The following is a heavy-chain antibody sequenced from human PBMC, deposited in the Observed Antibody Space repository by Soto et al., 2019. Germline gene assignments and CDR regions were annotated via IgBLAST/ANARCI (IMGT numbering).Heavy chain of an antibody. CDR2: ISSSSSYT. Sequence: GALRLSCAASGFTFSGYYMSWIRQAPGKGLEWVSYISSSSSYTNYADSVKGRFTISRDNAKNSLYLQMNSLRAEDTAVYYCASRYSYGLLPDYWGQGTLVTVSS. CDR1: GFTFSGYY. CDR3: ASRYSYGLLPDY. J-gene: IGHJ4*02. V-gene: IGHV3-11*06. D-gene: IGHD5-18*01.